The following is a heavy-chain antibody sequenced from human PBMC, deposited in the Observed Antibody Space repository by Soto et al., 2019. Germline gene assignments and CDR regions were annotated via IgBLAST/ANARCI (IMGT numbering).Heavy chain of an antibody. V-gene: IGHV4-31*03. J-gene: IGHJ5*02. D-gene: IGHD3-22*01. Sequence: SETLSLTCTVSGGSISSGNNYWSWIRQHPGKGLEWIGYIYYSGSTYYNPSLKSRVTISVDTSKNQFSLKLSSATAADTAVYYCARTSYDSSGTAADPWGQGTLVTVSS. CDR3: ARTSYDSSGTAADP. CDR1: GGSISSGNNY. CDR2: IYYSGST.